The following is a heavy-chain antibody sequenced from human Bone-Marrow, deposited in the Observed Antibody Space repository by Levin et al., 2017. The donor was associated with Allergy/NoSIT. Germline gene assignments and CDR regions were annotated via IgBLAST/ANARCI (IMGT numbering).Heavy chain of an antibody. J-gene: IGHJ4*02. CDR3: TTKNF. CDR1: EFTFNKAW. V-gene: IGHV3-15*01. Sequence: GESLKISCVASEFTFNKAWMNWARQAPGKGLEWVGRIKSKTDGGTIDYAAPVKGRFTISRDDSKTTLYLQINSLRTEDTAVYYCTTKNFWGQGTLVSVSS. CDR2: IKSKTDGGTI. D-gene: IGHD2/OR15-2a*01.